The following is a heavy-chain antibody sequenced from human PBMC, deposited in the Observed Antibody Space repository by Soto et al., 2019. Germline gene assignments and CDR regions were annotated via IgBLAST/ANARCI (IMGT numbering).Heavy chain of an antibody. J-gene: IGHJ4*02. Sequence: SVKVSCKASGYTFTSYYMHWVRQAPGQGLEWMGIINPSGGSTTYAQKFQGRVTMTRDTSTSTVYMELSSLRSDDTAVYYCARIVSGGHFDFWGQGTLVTVS. CDR2: INPSGGST. D-gene: IGHD2-15*01. CDR1: GYTFTSYY. V-gene: IGHV1-46*01. CDR3: ARIVSGGHFDF.